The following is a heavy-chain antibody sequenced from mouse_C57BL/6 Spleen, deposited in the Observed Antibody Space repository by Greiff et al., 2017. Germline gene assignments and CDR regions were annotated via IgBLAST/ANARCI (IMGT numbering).Heavy chain of an antibody. J-gene: IGHJ2*01. V-gene: IGHV1-52*01. CDR3: ARAHYYGSSYYFDY. CDR2: IDPSDSET. D-gene: IGHD1-1*01. Sequence: QVQLQQPGAELVRPGSSVKLSCKASGYTFTSYWMPWVKQRPIQGLEWIGNIDPSDSETHYNQKFKDKATLTVDKSSSTAYMQLSSLTSEDSAVYYCARAHYYGSSYYFDYWGQGTTLTVSS. CDR1: GYTFTSYW.